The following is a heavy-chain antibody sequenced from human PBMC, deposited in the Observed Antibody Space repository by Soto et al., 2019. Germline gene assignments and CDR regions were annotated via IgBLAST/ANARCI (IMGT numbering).Heavy chain of an antibody. J-gene: IGHJ3*01. CDR3: ASLYGSAFDL. D-gene: IGHD4-17*01. CDR1: GGSISSYY. CDR2: IYYSGST. V-gene: IGHV4-59*08. Sequence: QVQLQESGPGLVKPSETLSLTCTVSGGSISSYYWSWIRQPPGKGLEWIANIYYSGSTNYTPSLKTPPTISLAPSKTQFPLKLSSVTAAATAVYSSASLYGSAFDLWGQGTMVPVSP.